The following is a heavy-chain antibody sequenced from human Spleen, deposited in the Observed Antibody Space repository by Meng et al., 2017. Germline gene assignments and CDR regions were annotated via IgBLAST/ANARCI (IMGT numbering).Heavy chain of an antibody. V-gene: IGHV3-23*01. J-gene: IGHJ4*02. CDR2: ISGSGGST. CDR1: GFTFSNYA. CDR3: ARHSSWYSSSWYSFDY. Sequence: GESLKISCAASGFTFSNYAMSWVRQAPGKGLEWVSAISGSGGSTYYADSVKGRFTISRDNSKNTVFLQINSLRVEDTAVYYCARHSSWYSSSWYSFDYWGQGTLVTVSS. D-gene: IGHD6-13*01.